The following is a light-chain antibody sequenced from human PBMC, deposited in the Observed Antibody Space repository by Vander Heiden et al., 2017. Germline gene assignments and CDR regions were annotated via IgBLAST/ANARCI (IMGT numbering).Light chain of an antibody. CDR1: QDISNY. CDR3: QQYDNLPALT. Sequence: LSASVGDRVTITCQASQDISNYLNWYQQKPGKAPKLLIYDASNLETGVPSRFSGSGSGTDFTFTISSLQPEDIATYYCQQYDNLPALTFGGGTKVEIK. CDR2: DAS. V-gene: IGKV1-33*01. J-gene: IGKJ4*01.